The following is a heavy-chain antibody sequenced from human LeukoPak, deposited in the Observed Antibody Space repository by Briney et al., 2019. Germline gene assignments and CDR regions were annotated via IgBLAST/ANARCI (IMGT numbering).Heavy chain of an antibody. V-gene: IGHV4-34*01. D-gene: IGHD3-10*01. CDR1: GGSFSGYY. CDR3: ARGRGSGTYYRATYDF. Sequence: PSETLSLTCAVYGGSFSGYYWSWIRQPPGKGLEWIGEINHVGSANYNPSLKSRVTISVDTSKNQFSLKLNSVTAADTAVYYCARGRGSGTYYRATYDFWGQGTLVTVSA. J-gene: IGHJ4*02. CDR2: INHVGSA.